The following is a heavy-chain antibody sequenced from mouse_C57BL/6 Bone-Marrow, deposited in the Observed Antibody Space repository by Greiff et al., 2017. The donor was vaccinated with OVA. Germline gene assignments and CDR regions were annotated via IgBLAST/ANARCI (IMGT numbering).Heavy chain of an antibody. V-gene: IGHV2-9-1*01. CDR2: IWTGGGT. CDR3: ARERYGYYGWFAY. J-gene: IGHJ3*01. Sequence: VQLVESGPGLVAPSQSLSITCTVSGFSLTSYAISWVRQPPGKGLEWLGVIWTGGGTNYNSALKSRLSISTDNSKSQVFLKMNSLQTDDTARDYCARERYGYYGWFAYWGQGTLVTVSA. CDR1: GFSLTSYA. D-gene: IGHD2-3*01.